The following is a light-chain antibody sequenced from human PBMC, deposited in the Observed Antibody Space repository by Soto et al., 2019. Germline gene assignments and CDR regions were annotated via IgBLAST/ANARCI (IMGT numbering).Light chain of an antibody. CDR3: VSYTTSASSV. CDR1: RSDVGHYIF. Sequence: QSALTQPACVSGSPGQSSTISCTGTRSDVGHYIFVSWYRRHPGKAPKLMIYDINNRPSGVSNRFSGSKSGNTAFLTISGLQAEDEADYYCVSYTTSASSVFGTGTKVHVL. CDR2: DIN. J-gene: IGLJ1*01. V-gene: IGLV2-14*01.